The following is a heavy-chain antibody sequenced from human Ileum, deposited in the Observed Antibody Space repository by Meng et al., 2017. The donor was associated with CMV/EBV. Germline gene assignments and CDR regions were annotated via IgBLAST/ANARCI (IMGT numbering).Heavy chain of an antibody. V-gene: IGHV1-69*05. CDR3: ARDNRITIFGVVIFDAFDI. D-gene: IGHD3-3*01. J-gene: IGHJ3*02. Sequence: SVKVSCKASGGTFSSYAISWVRQAPGQGLEWMGGIIPIFGTANYAQKFQGRVTITTDESTSTAYMELSSLRSEDTAVYYCARDNRITIFGVVIFDAFDIWGHGKKV. CDR1: GGTFSSYA. CDR2: IIPIFGTA.